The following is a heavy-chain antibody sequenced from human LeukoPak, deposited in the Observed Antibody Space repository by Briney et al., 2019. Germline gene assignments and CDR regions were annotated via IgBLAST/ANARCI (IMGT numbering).Heavy chain of an antibody. J-gene: IGHJ6*02. CDR1: GFTFSSYA. CDR2: ISGSGGST. V-gene: IGHV3-23*01. Sequence: GGSLRLSCAASGFTFSSYAMSWVRQAPGKGLEWVSAISGSGGSTYYADSVKGRFTISRDISKNTLYVKMNSLRAEDAAVYYCAKDKGWGYSSYDYYGMDVWGQGTTVTVSS. D-gene: IGHD1-26*01. CDR3: AKDKGWGYSSYDYYGMDV.